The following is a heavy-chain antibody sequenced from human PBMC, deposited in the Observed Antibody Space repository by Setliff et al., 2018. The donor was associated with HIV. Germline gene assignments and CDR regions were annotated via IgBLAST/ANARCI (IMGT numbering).Heavy chain of an antibody. Sequence: ASVKVSCKASGYTFTSYGISWVRQAPGQGLEWMGWISAYNGNTNYAQKLQGRVTMTTDTSTSTAYMELTSLRSEDTAVYFCARDSHCSGPSCYSGGQFFDYWGQGTLVTVSS. D-gene: IGHD2-15*01. CDR2: ISAYNGNT. CDR3: ARDSHCSGPSCYSGGQFFDY. J-gene: IGHJ4*02. V-gene: IGHV1-18*01. CDR1: GYTFTSYG.